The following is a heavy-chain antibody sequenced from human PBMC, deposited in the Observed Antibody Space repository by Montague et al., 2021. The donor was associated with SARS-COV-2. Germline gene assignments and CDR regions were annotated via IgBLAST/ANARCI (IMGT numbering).Heavy chain of an antibody. V-gene: IGHV4-59*01. D-gene: IGHD3-22*01. CDR3: ARGGYYDYAFDI. J-gene: IGHJ3*02. CDR1: GGSISSYY. Sequence: SETLSLTPTVSGGSISSYYWSWIRQPPGKGLEWIGYIYYSGSTNYNPSLKSRVTISVDTSKNQFSLKLSSVTAADTAVYYCARGGYYDYAFDIWGQGIMVTVSS. CDR2: IYYSGST.